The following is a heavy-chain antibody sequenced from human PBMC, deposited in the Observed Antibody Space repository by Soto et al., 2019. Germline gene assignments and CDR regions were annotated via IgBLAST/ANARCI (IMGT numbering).Heavy chain of an antibody. Sequence: GGSLRLSCAASGFTFSSYAMSWVRQAPGKGLEWVSAISGSGGSTYYADSVKGWFTISRDNSKNTLYLQMNSLRAEDTAVYYCAKGSGRVDDAFDIWGQGTMVTVSS. J-gene: IGHJ3*02. D-gene: IGHD2-15*01. CDR1: GFTFSSYA. V-gene: IGHV3-23*01. CDR3: AKGSGRVDDAFDI. CDR2: ISGSGGST.